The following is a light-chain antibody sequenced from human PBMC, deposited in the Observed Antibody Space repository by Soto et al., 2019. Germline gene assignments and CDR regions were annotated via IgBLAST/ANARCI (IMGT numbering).Light chain of an antibody. Sequence: QSALTQPASVSGSPGQSIAIACTGTSRDVGAYDYVSWYQQHPGKAPKVMISDVTNRPSGVSNRFSGSKSGNTASLTISGLQAEDEADYYCSSYTSSSTYVFGTGTKLTVL. J-gene: IGLJ1*01. V-gene: IGLV2-14*01. CDR3: SSYTSSSTYV. CDR2: DVT. CDR1: SRDVGAYDY.